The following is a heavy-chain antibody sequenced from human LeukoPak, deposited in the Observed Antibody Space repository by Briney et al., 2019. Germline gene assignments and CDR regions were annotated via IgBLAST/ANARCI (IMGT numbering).Heavy chain of an antibody. Sequence: GGSLRLSCAASGFACGSYWMSWVRQAPGKGLEWVAKIKRGGDGKYYMDSVKGRFTISRDNAQNSLYLQMNSLRAEDTAEYYCAREVDYRAFDTWGRGTMVIVSS. CDR1: GFACGSYW. D-gene: IGHD3-10*01. CDR2: IKRGGDGK. J-gene: IGHJ3*02. CDR3: AREVDYRAFDT. V-gene: IGHV3-7*01.